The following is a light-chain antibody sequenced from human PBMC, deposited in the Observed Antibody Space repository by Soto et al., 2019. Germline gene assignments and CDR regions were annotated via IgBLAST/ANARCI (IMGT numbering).Light chain of an antibody. Sequence: EIVMTQSPATLSVSPGERATLSCRASQSVSSNLAWYQQKPGQAPRLLIYGASTRATSIPARFSGSGSGTEFTLTISSLQSEDFAIYYCQQYNNWPPWTFGQGNKVEI. V-gene: IGKV3-15*01. CDR1: QSVSSN. CDR3: QQYNNWPPWT. J-gene: IGKJ1*01. CDR2: GAS.